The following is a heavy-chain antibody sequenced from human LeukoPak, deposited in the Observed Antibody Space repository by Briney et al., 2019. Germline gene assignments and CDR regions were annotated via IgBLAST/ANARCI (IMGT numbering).Heavy chain of an antibody. CDR1: GYTFTSYG. CDR3: ARDFPDYDSSGYYFQGFDY. Sequence: ASVKVSCKASGYTFTSYGISWVRQAPGQGLEWMGWISAYNGNTNYAQKLQGRVTMTTDASTSTAYMELRSLRSDDTAVYYCARDFPDYDSSGYYFQGFDYWGQGTLVTASS. V-gene: IGHV1-18*01. J-gene: IGHJ4*02. CDR2: ISAYNGNT. D-gene: IGHD3-22*01.